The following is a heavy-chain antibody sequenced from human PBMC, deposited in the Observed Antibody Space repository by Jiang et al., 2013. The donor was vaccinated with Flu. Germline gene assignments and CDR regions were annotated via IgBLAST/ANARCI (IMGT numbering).Heavy chain of an antibody. CDR3: ARHERTIWSGYNYGMDV. Sequence: QLVESGGGVVQPGRSLRLSCAASGFTFSSYGMHWVRQAPGKGLEWVAVISYDGSNKYYADSVKGRFTISRDNSKNTLYLQMNSLRAEDTAVYYCARHERTIWSGYNYGMDVWGQGTTVTVSS. J-gene: IGHJ6*02. CDR2: ISYDGSNK. V-gene: IGHV3-30*03. CDR1: GFTFSSYG. D-gene: IGHD3-3*01.